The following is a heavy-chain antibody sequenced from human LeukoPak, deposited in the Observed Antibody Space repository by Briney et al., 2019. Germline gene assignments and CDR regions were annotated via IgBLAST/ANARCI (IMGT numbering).Heavy chain of an antibody. CDR1: GYIFTHNW. Sequence: GESLKISCKGSGYIFTHNWIGWVRQMPGKGLEWMGIIYPGDSDTRYSPSFEGQVTISVDKSISTAYLQWSSLKASDTAMYYCARRAYYDSSGYYRYFDYWGQGTLVTVSS. D-gene: IGHD3-22*01. CDR3: ARRAYYDSSGYYRYFDY. J-gene: IGHJ4*02. CDR2: IYPGDSDT. V-gene: IGHV5-51*01.